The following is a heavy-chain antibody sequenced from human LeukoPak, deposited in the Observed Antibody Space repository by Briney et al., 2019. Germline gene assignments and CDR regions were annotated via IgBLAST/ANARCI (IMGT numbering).Heavy chain of an antibody. CDR3: ARVENYYYGSGSYFDY. CDR1: GFTFSSYW. Sequence: PGGSLRLSCAASGFTFSSYWMSWVRQAPGKGLEWVANIKQDGSEKYYVDSVKGRFTISRENAKNSLYLQMNSLRAEDTAVYYCARVENYYYGSGSYFDYWGQGTLVTVSS. J-gene: IGHJ4*02. CDR2: IKQDGSEK. D-gene: IGHD3-10*01. V-gene: IGHV3-7*01.